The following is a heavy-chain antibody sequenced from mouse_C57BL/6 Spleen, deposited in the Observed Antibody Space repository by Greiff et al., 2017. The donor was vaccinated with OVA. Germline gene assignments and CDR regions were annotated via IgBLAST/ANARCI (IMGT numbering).Heavy chain of an antibody. CDR2: ISDGGSYT. Sequence: EVQLVESGGGLVKPGGSLKLSCAASGFTFSSYAMSWVRQTPEKRLEWVATISDGGSYTYYPDNVKGRFTISRDNAKNNLYLQMSHLKSEDTAVYDWARDRDGSSYWYFDVWGTGTTVTVSS. CDR3: ARDRDGSSYWYFDV. D-gene: IGHD1-1*01. V-gene: IGHV5-4*01. J-gene: IGHJ1*03. CDR1: GFTFSSYA.